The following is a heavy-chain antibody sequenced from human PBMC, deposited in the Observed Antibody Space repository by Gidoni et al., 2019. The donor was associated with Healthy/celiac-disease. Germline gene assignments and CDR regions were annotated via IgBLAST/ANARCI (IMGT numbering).Heavy chain of an antibody. CDR2: IKQDGSEK. CDR1: GFPFSSYW. Sequence: EVQLVESGGGLVQPGGSLRLSCAASGFPFSSYWMSWVRQAPGKGLEWVANIKQDGSEKYYVDSVKVRFTISRDNAKNSLYLQMNSLRAEDTAVYYCARDLTGTTGGFDYWGQGTLVTVSS. CDR3: ARDLTGTTGGFDY. V-gene: IGHV3-7*03. J-gene: IGHJ4*02. D-gene: IGHD1-20*01.